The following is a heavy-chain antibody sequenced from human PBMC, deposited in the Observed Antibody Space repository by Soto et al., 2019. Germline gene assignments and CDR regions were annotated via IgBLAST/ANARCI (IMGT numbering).Heavy chain of an antibody. V-gene: IGHV3-43*01. CDR1: GLPFDDYT. CDR3: AKEVCSSTSCYFRTFSYYGMDV. J-gene: IGHJ6*02. D-gene: IGHD2-2*01. CDR2: ISWDGGST. Sequence: HPGGSLRLSCAASGLPFDDYTMPWVRKATGKGQEWVFLISWDGGSTYYADSVKGRFTISRDNSKNSLYLQMNSLRAEDTALYYCAKEVCSSTSCYFRTFSYYGMDVWGQGTTVTVSS.